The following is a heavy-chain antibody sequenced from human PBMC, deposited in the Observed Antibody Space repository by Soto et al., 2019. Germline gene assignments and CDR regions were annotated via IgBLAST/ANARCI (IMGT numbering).Heavy chain of an antibody. V-gene: IGHV4-31*03. J-gene: IGHJ4*02. CDR1: GGSISSGGYY. Sequence: QVQLQESGPGLVKPSQTLSLTCTVSGGSISSGGYYWSWIRQHPGKGLEWIGYIYYSGSTYYNPSFKSRVTISVDTSKNQFSLKLSSVTAADTVVYYCARDVAAAGDDYFDYWGQGTLVTVSS. CDR2: IYYSGST. CDR3: ARDVAAAGDDYFDY. D-gene: IGHD6-13*01.